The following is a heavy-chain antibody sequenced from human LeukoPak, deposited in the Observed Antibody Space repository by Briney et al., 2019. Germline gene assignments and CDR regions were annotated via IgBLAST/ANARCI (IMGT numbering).Heavy chain of an antibody. J-gene: IGHJ3*02. CDR2: IYYSGST. D-gene: IGHD2-2*01. CDR1: GGSISSYY. Sequence: SETLSLTCTVSGGSISSYYWSWIRQPPGKGLEWIGYIYYSGSTYYNPSLKSRVTISVDTSKNQFSLKLSSVTAADTAVYYCARGPPDCSSTSCYAFDAFDIWGQGTMVTVSS. V-gene: IGHV4-59*12. CDR3: ARGPPDCSSTSCYAFDAFDI.